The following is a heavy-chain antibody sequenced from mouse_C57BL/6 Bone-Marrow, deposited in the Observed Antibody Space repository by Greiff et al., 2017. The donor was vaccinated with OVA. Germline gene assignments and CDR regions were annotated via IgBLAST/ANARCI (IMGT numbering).Heavy chain of an antibody. V-gene: IGHV6-6*01. Sequence: EVKLQESGGGLVQPGGSMKLSCAASGFTFSDAWMDWVRQSPEKGLEWVAEIRNKANNHATYYAESVKGRFTISRDDSKSSVYLQMNSLRAEDTGIYYCTSPYYYGSSWYFDVWGTGTTVTVSS. CDR3: TSPYYYGSSWYFDV. D-gene: IGHD1-1*01. J-gene: IGHJ1*03. CDR1: GFTFSDAW. CDR2: IRNKANNHAT.